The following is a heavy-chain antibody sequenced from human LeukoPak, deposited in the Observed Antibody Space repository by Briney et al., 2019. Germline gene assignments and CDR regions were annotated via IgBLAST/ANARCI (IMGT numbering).Heavy chain of an antibody. D-gene: IGHD3-22*01. V-gene: IGHV3-21*01. J-gene: IGHJ3*02. CDR2: ISSSSSYI. CDR3: AREFLTYYYDSSARPNAFEI. Sequence: GGSLRLSCAASGFTFSSYSMNWVRQAPGKGLEWVSSISSSSSYIYYADSVKGRFTISRDNAKNSLYLQMNSLRAEDTAVYYCAREFLTYYYDSSARPNAFEIWGQGTIVTVSS. CDR1: GFTFSSYS.